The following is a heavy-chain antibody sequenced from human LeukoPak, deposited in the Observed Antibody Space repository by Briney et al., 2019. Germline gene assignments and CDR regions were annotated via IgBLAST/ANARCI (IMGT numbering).Heavy chain of an antibody. CDR3: ARVRGYSGYNSIDY. CDR1: GFTFNDHY. J-gene: IGHJ4*02. V-gene: IGHV3-72*01. CDR2: IRNKPNSYTT. D-gene: IGHD5-12*01. Sequence: PGGALRLSCAASGFTFNDHYMDWGRQAPGKGLEWVGRIRNKPNSYTTEYAASVKGRFTISRDDSKDSLYLQMNSLKTEDTAFYYCARVRGYSGYNSIDYWGQGTLVTVSS.